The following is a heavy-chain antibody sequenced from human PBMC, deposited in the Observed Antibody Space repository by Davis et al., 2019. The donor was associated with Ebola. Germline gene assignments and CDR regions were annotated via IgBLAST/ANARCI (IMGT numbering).Heavy chain of an antibody. CDR3: AKSISSSGTFSGMDV. Sequence: SLKISCVVSGFSFDHYAMHWVRQIPGKGLEWVSGIIWNSGVIGYADSVKGRFTISRDNAKNSLYLQMNSLRAEDTALYYCAKSISSSGTFSGMDVWGQGTTVSVSS. CDR2: IIWNSGVI. D-gene: IGHD6-6*01. J-gene: IGHJ6*02. CDR1: GFSFDHYA. V-gene: IGHV3-9*01.